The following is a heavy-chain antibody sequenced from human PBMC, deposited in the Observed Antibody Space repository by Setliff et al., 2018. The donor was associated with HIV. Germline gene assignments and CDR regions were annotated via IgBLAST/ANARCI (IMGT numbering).Heavy chain of an antibody. CDR2: INHSGST. CDR3: ARGLGQQLGRFWYFDL. Sequence: NPSETLSLTCAVYGGSFSGYYWSWIRQPPGKGLERIGEINHSGSTNYNPSLKSRVTISVDTSKDQFSLKLSSVTAADTAVCYCARGLGQQLGRFWYFDLWGRGTLVTVSS. V-gene: IGHV4-34*01. CDR1: GGSFSGYY. D-gene: IGHD6-13*01. J-gene: IGHJ2*01.